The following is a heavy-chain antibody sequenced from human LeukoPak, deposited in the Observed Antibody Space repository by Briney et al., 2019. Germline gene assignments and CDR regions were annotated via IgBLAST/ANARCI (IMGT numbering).Heavy chain of an antibody. Sequence: PSETLSLTCTVSGGSISTYYWSWIRQPPGKGLEWIGTIYYSGSTYYNPSLKSRVTISVDTSKNRFSLKLSSVIAADTAVYYCARPGSRHGSNLPSSWGQGTLVTVSS. CDR3: ARPGSRHGSNLPSS. CDR1: GGSISTYY. D-gene: IGHD3-10*01. J-gene: IGHJ4*02. V-gene: IGHV4-39*01. CDR2: IYYSGST.